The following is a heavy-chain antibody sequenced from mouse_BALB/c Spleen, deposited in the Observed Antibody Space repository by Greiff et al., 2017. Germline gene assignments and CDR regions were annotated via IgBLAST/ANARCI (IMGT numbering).Heavy chain of an antibody. CDR1: GFSLTSYG. V-gene: IGHV2-6-5*01. CDR3: AKQRYYGSYAMDY. J-gene: IGHJ4*01. Sequence: VKLVESGPGLVAPSQSLSITCTVSGFSLTSYGVSWVRQPPGKGLEWLGVIWGGGSTYYNSALKSRLSISKDNSKSQVFLKMNSLQTDDTAMYYCAKQRYYGSYAMDYWGQGTSVTVSS. CDR2: IWGGGST. D-gene: IGHD1-2*01.